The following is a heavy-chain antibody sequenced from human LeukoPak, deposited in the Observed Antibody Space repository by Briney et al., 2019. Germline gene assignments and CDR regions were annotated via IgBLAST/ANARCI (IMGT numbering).Heavy chain of an antibody. V-gene: IGHV3-30*03. CDR1: GSTFSSYG. Sequence: GGSLRLSCAASGSTFSSYGMHWVRQAPGKGLEWVAVISYDGSNKYYADSVKGRFTISRDNSKNTLYLQMNSLRAEDTAVYYCRSRGATTDYWGQGTLVTVSS. CDR3: RSRGATTDY. J-gene: IGHJ4*02. D-gene: IGHD1-26*01. CDR2: ISYDGSNK.